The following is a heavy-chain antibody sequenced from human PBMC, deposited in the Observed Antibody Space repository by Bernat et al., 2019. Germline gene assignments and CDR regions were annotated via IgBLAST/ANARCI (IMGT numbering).Heavy chain of an antibody. CDR2: IYYSGST. Sequence: QLQLQESGPGLVKPSETLSLTCTVSGGPISSSSYYWGWIRQPPGKGLEWIGSIYYSGSTYYNPSLKSRVTISVDTSKNQFSLKLSSVTAADTAVYYCARLQWLDPYYGMDVWGQGTTVTVSS. CDR3: ARLQWLDPYYGMDV. CDR1: GGPISSSSYY. D-gene: IGHD6-19*01. V-gene: IGHV4-39*01. J-gene: IGHJ6*02.